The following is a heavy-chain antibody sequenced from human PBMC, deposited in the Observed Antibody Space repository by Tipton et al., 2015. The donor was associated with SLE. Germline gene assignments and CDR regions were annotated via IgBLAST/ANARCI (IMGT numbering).Heavy chain of an antibody. CDR1: GGSISSHY. D-gene: IGHD4-17*01. CDR3: ARAYGDNPFDY. J-gene: IGHJ4*02. CDR2: IYYSGST. V-gene: IGHV4-59*11. Sequence: TLSLTFTASGGSISSHYWSWIRQPPGKGLEWIGYIYYSGSTNYNPSLKSRVTISVDTSKNQFSLKLNSVTAADTAVYYCARAYGDNPFDYWGQGTLVTVSS.